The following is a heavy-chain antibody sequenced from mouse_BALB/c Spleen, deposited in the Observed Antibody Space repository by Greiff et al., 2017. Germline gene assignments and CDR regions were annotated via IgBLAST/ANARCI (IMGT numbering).Heavy chain of an antibody. CDR2: ISDGGSYT. V-gene: IGHV5-4*02. CDR3: AREGDGPLDY. D-gene: IGHD1-2*01. J-gene: IGHJ2*01. Sequence: EVKLMESGGGLVQPGGSLKLSCAASGFTFSDYYMYWVRQTPEKRLEWVATISDGGSYTYYPDSVKGRFTISRDNAKNNLYLQMSSLKSEDTAMYYCAREGDGPLDYWGQGTTLTVSS. CDR1: GFTFSDYY.